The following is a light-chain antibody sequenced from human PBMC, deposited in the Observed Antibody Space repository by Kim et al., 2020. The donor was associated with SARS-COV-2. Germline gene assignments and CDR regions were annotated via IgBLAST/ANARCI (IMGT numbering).Light chain of an antibody. J-gene: IGKJ1*01. CDR1: QGISSY. CDR2: AAS. Sequence: AIRMTQSPSSLSASTGDRVTITCRASQGISSYLAWYQQKPGKAPKLLIYAASTLQSGVPSRFSGSGSGTDFTLTISCLQSEDFATYYCQQYYSHPPEFGQGTKVDIK. V-gene: IGKV1-8*01. CDR3: QQYYSHPPE.